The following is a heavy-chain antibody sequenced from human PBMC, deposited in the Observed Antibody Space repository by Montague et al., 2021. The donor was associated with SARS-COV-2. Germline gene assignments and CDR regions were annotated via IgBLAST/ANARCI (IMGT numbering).Heavy chain of an antibody. CDR2: IGTAGDT. CDR1: GFTFGSYD. J-gene: IGHJ4*02. Sequence: SLRLSCAASGFTFGSYDMHWVRQATGKGLEWVSAIGTAGDTYYPGSVKGRFTISRENAKNSLYLQMNSLRAGDTAVYYCARVSYDSSGYYYYFDYWGQGTLVTVSS. D-gene: IGHD3-22*01. V-gene: IGHV3-13*01. CDR3: ARVSYDSSGYYYYFDY.